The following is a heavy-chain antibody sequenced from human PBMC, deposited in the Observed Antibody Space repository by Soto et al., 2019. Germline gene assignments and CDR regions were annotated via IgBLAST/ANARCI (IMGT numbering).Heavy chain of an antibody. V-gene: IGHV1-46*04. J-gene: IGHJ4*02. CDR2: INPSGGST. Sequence: QVQLVQSGAEVKKPGASVKVSCKASGYTFTSYYMHWVRQAPGQGLEWMGIINPSGGSTSYAQKLQGRVTMTRDTSTSTVYMERSSLRSEDTAVYYCARDPSTYILTGYYFSYYFDYWGQGTLVTVSS. D-gene: IGHD3-9*01. CDR3: ARDPSTYILTGYYFSYYFDY. CDR1: GYTFTSYY.